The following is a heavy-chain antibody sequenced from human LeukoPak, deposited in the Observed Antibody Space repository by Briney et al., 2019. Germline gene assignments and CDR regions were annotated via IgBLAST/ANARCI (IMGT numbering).Heavy chain of an antibody. CDR2: IVVGSGNT. CDR1: GFTFTRSA. J-gene: IGHJ4*02. Sequence: SVKVSCKASGFTFTRSAMQWVRQARGQRLEWIGWIVVGSGNTNYAQTFQERVTITRDMSTSTAYMELSSLRAEDTAVYYCARGLLLLDYWGQGTLVTVSS. CDR3: ARGLLLLDY. D-gene: IGHD2-15*01. V-gene: IGHV1-58*02.